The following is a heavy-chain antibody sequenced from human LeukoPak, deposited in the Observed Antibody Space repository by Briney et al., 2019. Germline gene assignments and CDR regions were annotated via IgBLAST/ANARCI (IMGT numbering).Heavy chain of an antibody. Sequence: GGSLRLSCAASGFTFSSYWMNWARQAPGKGLEWVASINHNGNVNYYVDSVKGRFTISRDNAKNSLYLQMNSLRAEDTAVYYCATPLDYYDTSGYHQGGDWGQGTLVTVSS. CDR3: ATPLDYYDTSGYHQGGD. J-gene: IGHJ4*02. D-gene: IGHD3-22*01. CDR1: GFTFSSYW. CDR2: INHNGNVN. V-gene: IGHV3-7*03.